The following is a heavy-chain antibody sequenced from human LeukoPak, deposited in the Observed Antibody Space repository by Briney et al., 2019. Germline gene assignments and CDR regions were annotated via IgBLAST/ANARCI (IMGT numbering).Heavy chain of an antibody. CDR1: GGSFSSYA. CDR3: AREGGDSGSYSGRAFDI. Sequence: GASVKVSCKASGGSFSSYAISWVRQAPGQGLEWMGGIIPIFGTANYAQKFQGRVTITTDESTSTAYMELSSLRSEDTAVYYCAREGGDSGSYSGRAFDIWGQGTMVTVSS. CDR2: IIPIFGTA. V-gene: IGHV1-69*05. D-gene: IGHD1-26*01. J-gene: IGHJ3*02.